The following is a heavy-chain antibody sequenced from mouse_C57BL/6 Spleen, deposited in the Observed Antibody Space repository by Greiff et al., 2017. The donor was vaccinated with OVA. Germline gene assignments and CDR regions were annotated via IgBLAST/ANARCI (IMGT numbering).Heavy chain of an antibody. D-gene: IGHD2-1*01. Sequence: EVKVEESGGGLVQPGGSLSLSCAASGFTFTDYYMSWVRQPPGKALEWVGFISNKANGYTTAYSAYVKGRFPISRYTSQSIIYLQMNALRADDSATYYCARDGNRYYSMDYWGQGTSVTVSS. V-gene: IGHV7-3*01. CDR3: ARDGNRYYSMDY. CDR2: ISNKANGYTT. J-gene: IGHJ4*01. CDR1: GFTFTDYY.